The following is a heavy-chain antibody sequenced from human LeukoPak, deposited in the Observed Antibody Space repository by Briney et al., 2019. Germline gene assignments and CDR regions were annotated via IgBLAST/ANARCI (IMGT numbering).Heavy chain of an antibody. CDR3: ARDQTYGDYFWFDP. D-gene: IGHD4-17*01. CDR1: GGSISSYY. Sequence: SETLSLTCTVSGGSISSYYWSWIRQPAGKGLEWIGRIYTSGSTNYNPSLKSRVTMSVDTSKNQFPLKLSSVTAADTAVYYCARDQTYGDYFWFDPWGQGTLVTVSS. J-gene: IGHJ5*02. V-gene: IGHV4-4*07. CDR2: IYTSGST.